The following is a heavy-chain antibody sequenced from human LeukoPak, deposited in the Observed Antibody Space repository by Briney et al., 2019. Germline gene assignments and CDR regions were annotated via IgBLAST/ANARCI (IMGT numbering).Heavy chain of an antibody. CDR1: GGSFSNYY. Sequence: PSETLSLTCAAYGGSFSNYYWTWIRQPPGKGLEWIGEINHSGSTNYNPSLKSRVTISVDTSKNQFSLKLSSVTVADTAVYYCARGPGEDYWGQGTLVSVSS. V-gene: IGHV4-34*01. D-gene: IGHD3-16*01. J-gene: IGHJ4*02. CDR3: ARGPGEDY. CDR2: INHSGST.